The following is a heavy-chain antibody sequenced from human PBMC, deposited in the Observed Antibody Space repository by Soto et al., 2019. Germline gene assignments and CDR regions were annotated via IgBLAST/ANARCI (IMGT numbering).Heavy chain of an antibody. Sequence: GASVKVSCKAPGYTFTSYAMHWGRQAPGQRLEWMGWINAGNGNTKYSQKFQGRVAITRDTSASTAYMELSSLRSEDTAVYYCARRSIAARRATFYYWGQGTLVTVSS. J-gene: IGHJ4*02. D-gene: IGHD6-6*01. CDR1: GYTFTSYA. V-gene: IGHV1-3*01. CDR2: INAGNGNT. CDR3: ARRSIAARRATFYY.